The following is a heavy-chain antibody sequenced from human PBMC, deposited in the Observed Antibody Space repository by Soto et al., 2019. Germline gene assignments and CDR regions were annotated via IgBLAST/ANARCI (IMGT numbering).Heavy chain of an antibody. CDR3: AIGGAVKLPRYNWFDH. CDR1: GFNFSSYA. Sequence: GGSLRLSCAASGFNFSSYAMNWVRQAPGKVLEWVSGISVSGTYTYYAESVKGRFTISRENSKSTLYLQMNSLRAEDTAVYYCAIGGAVKLPRYNWFDHWGQGVFVSVSS. V-gene: IGHV3-23*01. D-gene: IGHD2-15*01. J-gene: IGHJ5*02. CDR2: ISVSGTYT.